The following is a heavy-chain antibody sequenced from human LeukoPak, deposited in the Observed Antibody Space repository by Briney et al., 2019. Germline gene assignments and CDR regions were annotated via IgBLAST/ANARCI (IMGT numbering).Heavy chain of an antibody. CDR2: IDGSGGST. Sequence: PGGSLRLSCVASGFTFSSYAMSWFRQAPGKGLEWVSAIDGSGGSTYCADSVKGRFTISRDNAKNTVYLEMNSLSVEDTATYYCIRDFRSADLWGQGTLVTVTS. J-gene: IGHJ5*02. D-gene: IGHD5-24*01. CDR1: GFTFSSYA. CDR3: IRDFRSADL. V-gene: IGHV3-23*01.